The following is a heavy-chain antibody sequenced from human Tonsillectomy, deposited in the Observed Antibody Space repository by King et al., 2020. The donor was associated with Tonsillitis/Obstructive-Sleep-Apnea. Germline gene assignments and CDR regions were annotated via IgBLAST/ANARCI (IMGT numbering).Heavy chain of an antibody. V-gene: IGHV3-49*05. CDR1: GFTFGDYA. J-gene: IGHJ5*02. Sequence: VQLVESGGGLVKPGRSLRLSCTASGFTFGDYAMSWFRQAPGKGLEGVGFIRSKAYGGTTEYAASVKGRFTISRDGSKSIAYLQMNSLKTEDTAVYYCTRAGITMVQGVIIPSYNWFDPWGQGTLVTVSS. D-gene: IGHD3-10*01. CDR2: IRSKAYGGTT. CDR3: TRAGITMVQGVIIPSYNWFDP.